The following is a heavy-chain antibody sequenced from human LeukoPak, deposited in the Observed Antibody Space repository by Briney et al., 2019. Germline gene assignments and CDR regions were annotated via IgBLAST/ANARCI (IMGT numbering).Heavy chain of an antibody. CDR1: GFTVSSNC. D-gene: IGHD2-15*01. CDR2: IYSGGST. J-gene: IGHJ3*02. CDR3: ARQEVVEDTFDI. V-gene: IGHV3-53*01. Sequence: PGGSLRLSCAASGFTVSSNCMNWVRQAPGKGLEWVSIIYSGGSTYYADSVKGRFTISRDNSKNTLYLQMNSLRAEDTAVYYCARQEVVEDTFDIWGQGTMVTVSS.